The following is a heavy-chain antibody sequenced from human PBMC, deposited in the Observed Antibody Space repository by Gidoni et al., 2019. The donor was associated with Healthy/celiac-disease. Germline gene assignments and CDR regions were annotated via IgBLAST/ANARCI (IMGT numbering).Heavy chain of an antibody. CDR3: ARYPTFDSSSWYDQTNYGMDV. CDR2: INPSGGST. CDR1: GYTFTSYY. D-gene: IGHD6-13*01. Sequence: QVQLVQSGAEVKKPGASVKVSCKASGYTFTSYYMHWVRQAPGQGLEWMGIINPSGGSTSYAQKFQGRDTMTRDKSTSTVYMELSSLRSEDTAVYYCARYPTFDSSSWYDQTNYGMDVWGQGTTVTVSS. J-gene: IGHJ6*02. V-gene: IGHV1-46*01.